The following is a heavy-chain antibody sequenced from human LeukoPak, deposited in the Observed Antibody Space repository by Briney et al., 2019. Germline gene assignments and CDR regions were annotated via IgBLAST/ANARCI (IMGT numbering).Heavy chain of an antibody. Sequence: PSQTLSLTCTVSGGSISSGSYYWSWIRQPAGKGLEWIGRIYTSGSTNYNPSLKSRVTISVDTSKNQFSLKLSSVTAADTAVYYCAAAYCGGDCYSALDYWGQGTLVTVSS. CDR1: GGSISSGSYY. D-gene: IGHD2-21*02. V-gene: IGHV4-61*02. CDR2: IYTSGST. CDR3: AAAYCGGDCYSALDY. J-gene: IGHJ4*02.